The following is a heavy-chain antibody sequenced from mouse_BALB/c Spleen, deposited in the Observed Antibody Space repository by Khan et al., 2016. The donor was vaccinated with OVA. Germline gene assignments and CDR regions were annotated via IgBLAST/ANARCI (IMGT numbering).Heavy chain of an antibody. J-gene: IGHJ4*01. CDR3: VRIYDGYYYAMDY. CDR1: GFTFNTYA. V-gene: IGHV10-1*02. CDR2: IRSKSNNYAT. Sequence: EVQLVESGGGLVQPKGSLKLSCAASGFTFNTYAMNWVRQAPGKGLEWVARIRSKSNNYATYYAESVKDRITISRDDAQSRIYLQMHNLKTDDTAMYYCVRIYDGYYYAMDYWGQGTSVTVSS. D-gene: IGHD2-3*01.